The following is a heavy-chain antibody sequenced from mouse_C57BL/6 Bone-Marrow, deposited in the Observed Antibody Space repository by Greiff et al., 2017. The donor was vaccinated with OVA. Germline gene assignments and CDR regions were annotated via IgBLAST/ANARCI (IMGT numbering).Heavy chain of an antibody. CDR1: GFTFSSYA. CDR3: ARHDYDFDY. D-gene: IGHD2-4*01. CDR2: ISDGGSYT. Sequence: EVKLVESGGGLVKPGGSLTLSCAASGFTFSSYAMSWVRQTPEKRLEWVATISDGGSYTYYPDNVTGRFTISRDNAKNNLYLQMSHLKSEDTAMYYCARHDYDFDYWGQGTALTVSS. V-gene: IGHV5-4*03. J-gene: IGHJ2*01.